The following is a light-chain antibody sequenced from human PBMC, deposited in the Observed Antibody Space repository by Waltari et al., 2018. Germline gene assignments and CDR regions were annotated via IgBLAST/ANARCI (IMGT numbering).Light chain of an antibody. J-gene: IGLJ1*01. CDR1: RRHVGAYNF. CDR3: SSYAGTDNFV. CDR2: EVT. V-gene: IGLV2-8*01. Sequence: QSALTHPPSASGSPGQSVTISCTGNRRHVGAYNFVSWYQQHPGKAPKLMIYEVTKRPSGVPDRFSGSRSGNTASLTVSGLQAEDEADYYCSSYAGTDNFVFGAGTKVTVL.